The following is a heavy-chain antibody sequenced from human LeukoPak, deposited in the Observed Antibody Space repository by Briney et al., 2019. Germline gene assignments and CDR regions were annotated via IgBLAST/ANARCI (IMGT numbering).Heavy chain of an antibody. D-gene: IGHD2-15*01. J-gene: IGHJ4*02. V-gene: IGHV4-59*08. CDR1: GGSISTYY. Sequence: SESLSLTCTVSGGSISTYYWSWIRQPPGKGLEWIGYIHYSGSTNYNPSLKSRVTISVDTSKNQFSLKLSSVTAADTAVYYCARAPCSGGSCQEGLDYWGQGTLVTVSS. CDR3: ARAPCSGGSCQEGLDY. CDR2: IHYSGST.